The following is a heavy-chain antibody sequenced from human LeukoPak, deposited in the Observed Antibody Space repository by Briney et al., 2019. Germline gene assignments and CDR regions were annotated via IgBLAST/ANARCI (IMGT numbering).Heavy chain of an antibody. V-gene: IGHV4-61*01. Sequence: SETLFLTCTVSGGSVSSGNYYWSWIRQPPGKGLEWIGYISYSGSTNYSPSLKSRVTISIDTSKNQISLTLSSVSAADTAVYYCAAWQILLFGYWGQGILVTVSS. CDR2: ISYSGST. CDR3: AAWQILLFGY. D-gene: IGHD2/OR15-2a*01. CDR1: GGSVSSGNYY. J-gene: IGHJ4*02.